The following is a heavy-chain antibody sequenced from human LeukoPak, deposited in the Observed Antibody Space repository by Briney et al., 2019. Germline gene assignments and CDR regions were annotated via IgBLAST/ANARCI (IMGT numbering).Heavy chain of an antibody. D-gene: IGHD2-8*02. CDR1: GFTLSSYW. J-gene: IGHJ4*02. CDR3: TRGTRGSYYIDF. Sequence: GGSLRLSCAASGFTLSSYWMHWVRQAPGKGLLWVSRISGDGSSATYADSVKGRFTISRDNARNTLYLQVNSLRAEDTAMYYCTRGTRGSYYIDFWGQGTLVTVSS. V-gene: IGHV3-74*01. CDR2: ISGDGSSA.